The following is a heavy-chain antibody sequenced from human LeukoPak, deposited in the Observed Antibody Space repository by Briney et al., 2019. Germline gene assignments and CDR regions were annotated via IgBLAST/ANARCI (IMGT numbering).Heavy chain of an antibody. CDR1: GFTFSSNY. Sequence: AGSLRLSCAASGFTFSSNYMSWVRQAAGKGLEWVSCIYSGGSTYYADSVKGRFTISRDSSKNTRYLQMNSLRAEDTVVYYCARDATTDAFDIWGQGTMVTVSS. V-gene: IGHV3-53*01. CDR2: IYSGGST. CDR3: ARDATTDAFDI. D-gene: IGHD1-7*01. J-gene: IGHJ3*02.